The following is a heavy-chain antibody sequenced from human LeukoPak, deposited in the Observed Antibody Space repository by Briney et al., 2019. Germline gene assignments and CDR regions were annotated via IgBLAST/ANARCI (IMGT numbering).Heavy chain of an antibody. Sequence: GASVKLSWKASGYTFTSYYMHWVRQAPGQGLEWMGIINPSGGSTSYAQKCQGRVTMTRDTSTSTVYMELSSLISEDTAVYYCARVVAPLGDYYYYYGMDVWGKGTTVSVSS. CDR1: GYTFTSYY. D-gene: IGHD2-15*01. J-gene: IGHJ6*04. V-gene: IGHV1-46*01. CDR2: INPSGGST. CDR3: ARVVAPLGDYYYYYGMDV.